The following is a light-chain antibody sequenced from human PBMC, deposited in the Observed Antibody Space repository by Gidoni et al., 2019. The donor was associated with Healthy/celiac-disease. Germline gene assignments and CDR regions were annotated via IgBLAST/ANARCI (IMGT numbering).Light chain of an antibody. J-gene: IGKJ1*01. CDR2: AAS. CDR3: QQYYSYPWT. CDR1: QGISSY. Sequence: AIRMTQSPSSFSASTGDRVTITCRASQGISSYLAWYQQKPGKAPKLLIYAASTLQSGVPSRFSGSGSGTDFTLTISCLHSEDFATYYCQQYYSYPWTFGQXTKVEIK. V-gene: IGKV1-8*01.